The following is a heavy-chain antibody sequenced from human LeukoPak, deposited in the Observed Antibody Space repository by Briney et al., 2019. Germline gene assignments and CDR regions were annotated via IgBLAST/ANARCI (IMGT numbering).Heavy chain of an antibody. J-gene: IGHJ4*02. CDR1: GFTFDDYA. CDR2: ISWNSGSI. V-gene: IGHV3-9*01. Sequence: GRSLRLSCAASGFTFDDYAMHWVRQAPGKGLEWVSGISWNSGSIGYADSVKGRFTISRDNAKNSLYLQMNSLRAEDTALYYCAKDKADYWGQGTLVTVSS. CDR3: AKDKADY.